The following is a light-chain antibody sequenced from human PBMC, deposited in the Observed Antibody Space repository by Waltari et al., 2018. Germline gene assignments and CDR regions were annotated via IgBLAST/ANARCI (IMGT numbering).Light chain of an antibody. Sequence: QTVVTQEPSFSVSPGGTVTLTCGLISGSVSTNFYPTWYQQTPGQAPRTLLYSTNSLSAGVPDRFSGSILGNKAALTITGAQADDESDYYCVLYMGSGISVFGGGTKLTVL. CDR3: VLYMGSGISV. V-gene: IGLV8-61*01. CDR1: SGSVSTNFY. J-gene: IGLJ3*02. CDR2: STN.